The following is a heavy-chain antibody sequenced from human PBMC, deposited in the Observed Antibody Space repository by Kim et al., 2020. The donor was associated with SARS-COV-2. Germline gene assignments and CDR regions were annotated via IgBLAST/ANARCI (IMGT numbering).Heavy chain of an antibody. Sequence: SETLSLTCTVSGGSISSSSYYWGWIRQPPGKGLEWIGCIYYSGSTYYNPSLKSRVTISVDTSKNQFSLKLSSVTAADTAVYYCARSYSSSWYSSYYYGMDVWGQGTTVTVSS. CDR2: IYYSGST. CDR1: GGSISSSSYY. J-gene: IGHJ6*02. CDR3: ARSYSSSWYSSYYYGMDV. D-gene: IGHD6-13*01. V-gene: IGHV4-39*01.